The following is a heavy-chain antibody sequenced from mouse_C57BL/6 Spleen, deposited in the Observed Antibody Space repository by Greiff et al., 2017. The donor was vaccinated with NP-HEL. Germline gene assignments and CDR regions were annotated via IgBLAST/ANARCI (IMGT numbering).Heavy chain of an antibody. J-gene: IGHJ1*03. Sequence: LVESGAELVKPGASVKLSCKASGYTFTEYTIHWVKQRSGQGLEWIGWFYPGSGSIKYNEKFKDKATLTADKSSSTVYMELSRLTSEDTAVYFCARHEEEGYSWYFDVWGTGTTVTVAS. V-gene: IGHV1-62-2*01. CDR2: FYPGSGSI. CDR1: GYTFTEYT. D-gene: IGHD2-3*01. CDR3: ARHEEEGYSWYFDV.